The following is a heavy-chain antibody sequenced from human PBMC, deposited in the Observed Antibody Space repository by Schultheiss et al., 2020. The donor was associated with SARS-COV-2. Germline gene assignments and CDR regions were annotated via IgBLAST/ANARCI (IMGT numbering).Heavy chain of an antibody. V-gene: IGHV3-21*01. Sequence: GESLKISCAAYGFTFSSYSMNWVRQAPGKGLEWVSSISSSSSYIYYADSVKGRFTISRDNAKNSLYLQMNSLRAEDTAVYYCARDNFEHTVTTDGEFDYWGQGALVTVSS. CDR1: GFTFSSYS. D-gene: IGHD4-17*01. CDR3: ARDNFEHTVTTDGEFDY. CDR2: ISSSSSYI. J-gene: IGHJ4*02.